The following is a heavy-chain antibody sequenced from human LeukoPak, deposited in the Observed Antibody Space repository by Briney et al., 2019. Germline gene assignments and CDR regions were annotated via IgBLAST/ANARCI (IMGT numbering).Heavy chain of an antibody. CDR3: ARVGRDFLTFHFDS. V-gene: IGHV4-38-2*02. CDR1: GYSISSGYY. CDR2: IYHSGSS. Sequence: PSQTLSLTCTVSGYSISSGYYWGWIRQPPGKGLEWIGSIYHSGSSYYNPSLKSRVTISVHMSKNQFSLKLTSVTDADTAVYYCARVGRDFLTFHFDSWGQGTLVTVSS. D-gene: IGHD3-9*01. J-gene: IGHJ4*02.